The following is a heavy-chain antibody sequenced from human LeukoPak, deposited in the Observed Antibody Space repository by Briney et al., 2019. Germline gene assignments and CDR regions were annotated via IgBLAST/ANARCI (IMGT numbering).Heavy chain of an antibody. Sequence: GSLRLSCAATGFTFSSYEMNSLRQAPGKGLEWVSYISSSGNTIYYADSVKGRFTISRDNAKSSLYLQMNSLRAEDTADYYCARGVALDYWVQVTLVT. J-gene: IGHJ4*02. D-gene: IGHD5-12*01. CDR1: GFTFSSYE. V-gene: IGHV3-48*03. CDR2: ISSSGNTI. CDR3: ARGVALDY.